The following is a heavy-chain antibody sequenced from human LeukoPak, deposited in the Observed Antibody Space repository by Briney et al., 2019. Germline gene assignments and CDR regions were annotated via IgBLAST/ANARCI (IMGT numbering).Heavy chain of an antibody. Sequence: GGSLRLSCAASGFTFSSYAMSWVRQAPGKGLEWVSAISGGGGSTYYADSVKGRFTISRDYSKNTVNLQINSLRAEDTAVYYCARERRYCSGDNCYSGLDYWGQGTLVTVSS. V-gene: IGHV3-23*01. J-gene: IGHJ4*02. D-gene: IGHD2-15*01. CDR3: ARERRYCSGDNCYSGLDY. CDR1: GFTFSSYA. CDR2: ISGGGGST.